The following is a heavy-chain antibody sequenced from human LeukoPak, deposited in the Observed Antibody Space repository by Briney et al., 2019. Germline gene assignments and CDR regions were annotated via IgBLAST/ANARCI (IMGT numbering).Heavy chain of an antibody. J-gene: IGHJ6*02. CDR3: ARDQGCSSTSCYLGYYYYYYGMDV. D-gene: IGHD2-2*01. CDR2: ISAYNGNT. V-gene: IGHV1-18*01. Sequence: ASVKVSCKASGYTFTSYGISWVRQAPAQGLEWMGWISAYNGNTNYAQKLQGRVTMTTDTSTSTAYMELRSLRSDDTAVYYCARDQGCSSTSCYLGYYYYYYGMDVWGQGTTVTVSS. CDR1: GYTFTSYG.